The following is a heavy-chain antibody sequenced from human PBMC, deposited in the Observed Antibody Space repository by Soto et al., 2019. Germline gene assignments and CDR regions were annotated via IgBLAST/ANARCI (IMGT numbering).Heavy chain of an antibody. CDR1: GYSFTSYW. J-gene: IGHJ5*02. V-gene: IGHV5-51*01. CDR2: IYPGDSDT. CDR3: ARLGGFGELYGWFDP. Sequence: PGESQKISSKGSGYSFTSYWIGWVRQMPGKGLEWMGIIYPGDSDTRYSPSFQGQVTISADKSISTAYLQWSSLKASDTAMYYCARLGGFGELYGWFDPWGQGTLVTVSS. D-gene: IGHD3-10*01.